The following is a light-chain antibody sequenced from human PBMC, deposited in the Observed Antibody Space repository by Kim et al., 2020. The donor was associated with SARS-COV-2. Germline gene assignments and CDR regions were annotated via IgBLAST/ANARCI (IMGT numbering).Light chain of an antibody. V-gene: IGKV3-11*01. CDR1: QSIGTD. CDR2: DAS. CDR3: QQRNQWPLT. J-gene: IGKJ1*01. Sequence: EIVLTQSPATLSLSPGERATLSCRASQSIGTDLAWYQQKPGQAPRLFIYDASNRATGIPARFSVGGSGTDFTLTVSSLEPEDSAVYPCQQRNQWPLTFGQGTKVDIK.